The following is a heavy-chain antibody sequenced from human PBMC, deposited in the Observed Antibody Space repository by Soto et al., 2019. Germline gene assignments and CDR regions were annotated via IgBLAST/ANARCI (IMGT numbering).Heavy chain of an antibody. Sequence: SQTLSLTCAISGGSVSSNSAAWNWIRQSPSRGLEWLGRTYYRSKWYNDYAVSVKSRITINPDTSKNQFSLQLNSVTPEDTAVYYCASDSLTGTTEGYYYYGMDVWGQGTTVTVSS. CDR1: GGSVSSNSAA. J-gene: IGHJ6*02. V-gene: IGHV6-1*01. CDR2: TYYRSKWYN. D-gene: IGHD1-7*01. CDR3: ASDSLTGTTEGYYYYGMDV.